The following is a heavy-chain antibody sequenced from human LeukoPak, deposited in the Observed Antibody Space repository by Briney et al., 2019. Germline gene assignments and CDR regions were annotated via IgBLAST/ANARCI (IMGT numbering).Heavy chain of an antibody. CDR2: IYYSGST. D-gene: IGHD1-26*01. V-gene: IGHV4-59*12. Sequence: PSETLSLTCTVSGGSISPYYWSWIRQPPGKGLEWIGYIYYSGSTNYNPSLKSRVTISVDTSKNQFSLKLSSVTAADTAVYYCARGGSAFDIWGQGTMVTVSS. J-gene: IGHJ3*02. CDR1: GGSISPYY. CDR3: ARGGSAFDI.